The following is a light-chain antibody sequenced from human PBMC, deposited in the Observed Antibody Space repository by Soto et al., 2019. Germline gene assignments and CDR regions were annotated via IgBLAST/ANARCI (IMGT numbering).Light chain of an antibody. Sequence: DIQMTQSPSSLSASVGDRVTITCRASQSISSYLNWYQQKPGKAPKLLIYAASSLQSGVPSRFSGCGSGTGFTLTISCLQPEDFATYYCQQSYSTPYTFGQGTKLEIK. CDR3: QQSYSTPYT. CDR2: AAS. V-gene: IGKV1-39*01. CDR1: QSISSY. J-gene: IGKJ2*01.